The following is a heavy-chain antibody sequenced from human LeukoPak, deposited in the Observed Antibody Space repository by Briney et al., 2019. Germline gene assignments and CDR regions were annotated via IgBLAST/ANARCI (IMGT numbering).Heavy chain of an antibody. CDR3: ARAPQRRWGHYYFDY. CDR1: GGSISSYY. Sequence: SETLSLTCTVSGGSISSYYWSWIRQPPGKGLEWIGYIYYSGSTNYNPTLKSRATISVDTSKNQFSLKLSSVTAADTAVYYCARAPQRRWGHYYFDYWGQGTLVTVSS. D-gene: IGHD1-1*01. CDR2: IYYSGST. J-gene: IGHJ4*02. V-gene: IGHV4-59*01.